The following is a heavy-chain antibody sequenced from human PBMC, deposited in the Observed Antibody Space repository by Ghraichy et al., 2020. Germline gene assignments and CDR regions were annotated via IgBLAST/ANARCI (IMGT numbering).Heavy chain of an antibody. CDR1: GFTFSSYA. CDR3: AKNPRSGTTRYDYYGVDV. Sequence: GGSLRLSCAASGFTFSSYAMTWVRQAPGKGLDWVSTISGSGVSTYYADSVKGRFTISRDNSKNTLYLQMNSLRAEDTAIFYCAKNPRSGTTRYDYYGVDVWGQGTTVTVS. V-gene: IGHV3-23*01. CDR2: ISGSGVST. J-gene: IGHJ6*02. D-gene: IGHD3-10*01.